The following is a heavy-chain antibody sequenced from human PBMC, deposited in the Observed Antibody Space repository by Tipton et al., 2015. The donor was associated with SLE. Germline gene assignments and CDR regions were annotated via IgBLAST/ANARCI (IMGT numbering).Heavy chain of an antibody. D-gene: IGHD3-3*01. J-gene: IGHJ4*02. CDR1: GGSFSGYY. CDR2: INHSGST. Sequence: LRLSCAVYGGSFSGYYWSWIRQPPGKGLEWIGEINHSGSTNYNPSLKSRVTISVDTSKKQFSLKVSSVTAADTAIYYCARSGFLEWLLPIGFDYWGQGTLVTVSS. CDR3: ARSGFLEWLLPIGFDY. V-gene: IGHV4-34*01.